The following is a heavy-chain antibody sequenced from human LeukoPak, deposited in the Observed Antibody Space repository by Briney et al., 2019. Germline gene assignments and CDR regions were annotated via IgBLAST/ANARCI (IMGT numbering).Heavy chain of an antibody. J-gene: IGHJ3*02. CDR1: GFTFSSYS. CDR3: ARGLIITIYPVDAFDI. V-gene: IGHV3-21*01. D-gene: IGHD3-3*01. CDR2: ISSSSSYI. Sequence: PGGSLRLSCAASGFTFSSYSMDWVRQAPGKGLEWVSSISSSSSYIYYADSVKGRFTISRDNAKNSLYLQMNSLRAEDTAVYYCARGLIITIYPVDAFDIWGQRTMVTVSS.